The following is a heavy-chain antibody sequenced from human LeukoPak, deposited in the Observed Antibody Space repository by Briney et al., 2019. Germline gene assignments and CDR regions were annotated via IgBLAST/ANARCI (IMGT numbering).Heavy chain of an antibody. CDR2: INHSGST. Sequence: PSETLSLTCAVYGGSFRGYYWSWIRQPPGKGLEWIGEINHSGSTNYNPSLKSRVTISVDTSKNQFSLKLSSVTAADTAVYYCASGVSLTEFDPWGQGTLVTVSS. V-gene: IGHV4-34*01. J-gene: IGHJ5*02. CDR3: ASGVSLTEFDP. D-gene: IGHD3-10*01. CDR1: GGSFRGYY.